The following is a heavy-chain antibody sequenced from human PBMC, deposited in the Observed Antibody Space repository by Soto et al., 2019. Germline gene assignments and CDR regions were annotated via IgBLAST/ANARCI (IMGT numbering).Heavy chain of an antibody. D-gene: IGHD3-22*01. CDR2: IYDSGST. V-gene: IGHV4-59*01. J-gene: IGHJ4*02. CDR1: GGSISSYY. CDR3: ARDHYYDSSGFDY. Sequence: QVQLQESGPGQVKASETLSLTCTVSGGSISSYYWSWIRQPPGKGLEWIGYIYDSGSTNYNPSLKSRVTISVDTSKNQFSLRLTSVTAADTAVYYCARDHYYDSSGFDYWGQGTLVTVSS.